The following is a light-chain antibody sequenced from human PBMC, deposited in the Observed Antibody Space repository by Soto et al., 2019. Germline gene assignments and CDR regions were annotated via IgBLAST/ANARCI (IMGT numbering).Light chain of an antibody. Sequence: DIQMTQSPSSLSASVGDRVTITCRASQSISTYLNWYQQKPGKAPKLPIYAASSLQSGVPSRFSGSGSGTDFTLTISSLQPEDFATYYCQQSHSTPNTFGQGTKLEIK. CDR1: QSISTY. J-gene: IGKJ2*01. V-gene: IGKV1-39*01. CDR3: QQSHSTPNT. CDR2: AAS.